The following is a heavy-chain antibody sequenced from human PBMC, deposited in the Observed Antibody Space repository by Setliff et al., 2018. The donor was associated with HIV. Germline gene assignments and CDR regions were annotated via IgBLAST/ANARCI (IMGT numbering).Heavy chain of an antibody. CDR3: ATGYFYDSSGYKH. CDR2: ISRSSSYI. V-gene: IGHV3-21*05. D-gene: IGHD3-22*01. Sequence: PGGSLRLSCTASGFTFSGFAMNWVRQAPGKGLEWVSYISRSSSYIYYADSVKGRFTISRDNAKNSLYLQMNSLRAEDTAVYYCATGYFYDSSGYKHWGQGTLVTVSS. CDR1: GFTFSGFA. J-gene: IGHJ4*02.